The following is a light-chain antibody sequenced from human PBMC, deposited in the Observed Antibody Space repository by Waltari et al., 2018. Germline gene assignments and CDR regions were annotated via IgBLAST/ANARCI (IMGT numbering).Light chain of an antibody. CDR2: DVS. Sequence: QSALTQPASVSGSPGQSITISCTGTSSDVGAYNYVSWYQQHPGKVPKLIIYDVSHRPSGVSLRFSGSKSDNTASLTISGRQAEDEADYYCISYTTSDTMIFGGGTKLTVL. J-gene: IGLJ2*01. CDR3: ISYTTSDTMI. V-gene: IGLV2-14*03. CDR1: SSDVGAYNY.